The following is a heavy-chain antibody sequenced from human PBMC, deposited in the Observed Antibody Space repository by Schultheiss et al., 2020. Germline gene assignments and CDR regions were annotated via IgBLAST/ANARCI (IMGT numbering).Heavy chain of an antibody. V-gene: IGHV3-30-3*01. CDR3: ARDLRAPQIQLWFGAFDI. CDR2: ISYDGSNK. J-gene: IGHJ3*02. Sequence: GGSLRLSCAASGFTFSGSAMHWVRQAPGKGLEWVAVISYDGSNKYYADSVKGRFTISRDNSKNTLYLQMNSLRAEDTAVYYCARDLRAPQIQLWFGAFDIWGQGTMVTVSS. CDR1: GFTFSGSA. D-gene: IGHD5-18*01.